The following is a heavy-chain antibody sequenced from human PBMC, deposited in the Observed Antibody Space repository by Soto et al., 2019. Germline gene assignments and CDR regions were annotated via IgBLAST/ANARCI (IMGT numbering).Heavy chain of an antibody. CDR3: ARFDQPLITGTYYYYMAV. V-gene: IGHV4-34*01. CDR1: GESFSGYY. Sequence: QVQLQQWGAGLLKPSETLSLTCAVYGESFSGYYWSWIRQPPGKGLEWIGAINHRGSTKYNPSLRSRVAISVDRSKSQFSLKLRSVTAADTAVYYCARFDQPLITGTYYYYMAVWGKGTTVIVSS. CDR2: INHRGST. D-gene: IGHD3-10*01. J-gene: IGHJ6*03.